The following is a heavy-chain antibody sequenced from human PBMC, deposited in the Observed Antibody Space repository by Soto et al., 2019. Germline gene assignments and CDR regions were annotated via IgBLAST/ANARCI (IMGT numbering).Heavy chain of an antibody. CDR1: GGTFSTDA. CDR2: ILPIFGTA. CDR3: ARGHDYGGNSDAFDI. V-gene: IGHV1-69*12. D-gene: IGHD2-21*02. J-gene: IGHJ3*02. Sequence: QVQLMQSGAEVKKPGSSVKVSCKASGGTFSTDAINWVRQAPGQGPEWMGGILPIFGTADYAQKFQGRVTITADVSTTTAYMELSSLRSEDTAVYYCARGHDYGGNSDAFDIWGQGTMVTVSS.